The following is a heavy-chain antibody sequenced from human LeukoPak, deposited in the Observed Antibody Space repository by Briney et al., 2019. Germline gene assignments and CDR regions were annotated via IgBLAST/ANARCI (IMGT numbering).Heavy chain of an antibody. Sequence: GGSLRLSCAASGFTFSSYWMHWVRQALGKGLVWVSRINSDGSSTSYADSVKGRFTISRDNAKNTLYLQMNSLRAEDTAVYYCARGYSYGYVVNAFDIWGQGTMVTVSS. D-gene: IGHD5-18*01. CDR2: INSDGSST. CDR3: ARGYSYGYVVNAFDI. J-gene: IGHJ3*02. V-gene: IGHV3-74*01. CDR1: GFTFSSYW.